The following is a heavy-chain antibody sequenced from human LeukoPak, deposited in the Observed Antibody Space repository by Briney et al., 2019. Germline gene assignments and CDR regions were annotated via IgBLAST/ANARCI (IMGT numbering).Heavy chain of an antibody. J-gene: IGHJ4*02. Sequence: PGGSLRLSCAASGFTFSSYAMSWVRQAPGKGLEWVSAISGSGGSTYYADSVKGRFTISRDNSKDTLYLQMSSLTIEDTAVYYCRAATKYLDYYYDYWGQGTLVTVSS. D-gene: IGHD3-22*01. V-gene: IGHV3-23*01. CDR3: RAATKYLDYYYDY. CDR1: GFTFSSYA. CDR2: ISGSGGST.